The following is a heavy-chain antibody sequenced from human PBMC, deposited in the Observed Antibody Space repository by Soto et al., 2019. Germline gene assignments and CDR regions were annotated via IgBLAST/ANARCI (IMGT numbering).Heavy chain of an antibody. CDR1: GFTFSSYA. V-gene: IGHV3-30-3*01. CDR3: ARDPLALGYCSGGSCPVGAFDI. Sequence: GSLRLSCAASGFTFSSYAMHWVRQAPGKGLEWVAVISYDGSNKYYADSVKGRFTISRDNSKNTLYLQMNSLRAEDTAVYYCARDPLALGYCSGGSCPVGAFDIWGQGTMVTVSS. CDR2: ISYDGSNK. J-gene: IGHJ3*02. D-gene: IGHD2-15*01.